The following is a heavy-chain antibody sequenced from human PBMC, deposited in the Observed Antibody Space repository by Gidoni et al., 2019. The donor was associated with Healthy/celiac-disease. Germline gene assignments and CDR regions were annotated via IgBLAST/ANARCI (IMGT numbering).Heavy chain of an antibody. J-gene: IGHJ6*02. Sequence: EVQLVESGGGLVQPGGSLRLSCAASGFTVSSNYIGWVRQAPGKGLEWVSVIYSGGSTYYADSVKGRFTISRDNSKNTLYLQMNSLRAEDTAVYYCARAGENYDFWSGPYYYGMDVWGQGTTVTVSS. CDR2: IYSGGST. CDR3: ARAGENYDFWSGPYYYGMDV. D-gene: IGHD3-3*01. V-gene: IGHV3-66*02. CDR1: GFTVSSNY.